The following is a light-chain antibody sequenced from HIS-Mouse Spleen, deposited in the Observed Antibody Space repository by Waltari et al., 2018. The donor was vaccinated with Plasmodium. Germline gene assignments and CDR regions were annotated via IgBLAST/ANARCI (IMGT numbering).Light chain of an antibody. CDR1: ALPKKY. J-gene: IGLJ2*01. V-gene: IGLV3-10*01. CDR2: EDS. Sequence: SYELTQPPPVSVSPGQTARIPCTGDALPKKYAFWYQQKAGQAPVLVIYEDSKRPPGIPERFSGSSSGTMATLTISGAQVEDEADYYCYSTDSSGNHVVFGGGTKLTVL. CDR3: YSTDSSGNHVV.